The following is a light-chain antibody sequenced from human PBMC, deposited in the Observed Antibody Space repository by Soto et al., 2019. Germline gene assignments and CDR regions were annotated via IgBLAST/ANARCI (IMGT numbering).Light chain of an antibody. Sequence: QLVLTQPPSASGTPGQRVTISCSGSSSNIGSNSVYWYQQLPGAAPKLLIYSNNQRPSGVPDRFSGSKSGTSASLAISGLQSEDEADYYCAACDDSLNGREVFGTGTKLTVL. CDR2: SNN. CDR3: AACDDSLNGREV. V-gene: IGLV1-44*01. J-gene: IGLJ1*01. CDR1: SSNIGSNS.